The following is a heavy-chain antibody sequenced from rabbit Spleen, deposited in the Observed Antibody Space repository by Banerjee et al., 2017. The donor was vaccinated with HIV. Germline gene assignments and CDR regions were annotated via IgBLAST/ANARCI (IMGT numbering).Heavy chain of an antibody. D-gene: IGHD8-1*01. CDR3: ARDSGSSFSSYGMDL. J-gene: IGHJ6*01. V-gene: IGHV1S45*01. Sequence: QEQLEESGGDLVKPEGSLTLTCTASGFSFSGSYWICWVRQAPGKGLEWIACIYSGSSGDTYYANWAKGRFTISKTSSTTVTLQMTSLTAADTATYFCARDSGSSFSSYGMDLWGQGTLVTVS. CDR2: IYSGSSGDT. CDR1: GFSFSGSYW.